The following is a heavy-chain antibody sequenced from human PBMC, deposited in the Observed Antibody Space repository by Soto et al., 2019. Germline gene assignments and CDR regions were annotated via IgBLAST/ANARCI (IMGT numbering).Heavy chain of an antibody. CDR2: IDPSDSYT. CDR3: ANFQRGYCSRTSCGELGNYYVMDV. J-gene: IGHJ6*04. V-gene: IGHV5-10-1*01. Sequence: PGESLKISCKGSGYSFTSYWISWVRQMPGKGLEWMGRIDPSDSYTNYSPSFQGHVTISADKSISTAYLQWSSLKASDTAMYYCANFQRGYCSRTSCGELGNYYVMDVWGKGTRDTVPS. D-gene: IGHD2-2*01. CDR1: GYSFTSYW.